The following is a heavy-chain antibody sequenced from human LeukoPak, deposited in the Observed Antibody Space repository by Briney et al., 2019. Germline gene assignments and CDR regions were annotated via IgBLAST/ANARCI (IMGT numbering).Heavy chain of an antibody. CDR2: IYPGDSDT. Sequence: GASLKISGKGSGYSFTSYWIGWVRQMPGKGLEWLGIIYPGDSDTRYSPSFQGQVTISVDTSISTAYLQWSSLMASDTAMYYCARHRRVGPYSSSWYGVYYYYMDVWGKGTTVTVSS. J-gene: IGHJ6*03. D-gene: IGHD6-13*01. CDR1: GYSFTSYW. V-gene: IGHV5-51*01. CDR3: ARHRRVGPYSSSWYGVYYYYMDV.